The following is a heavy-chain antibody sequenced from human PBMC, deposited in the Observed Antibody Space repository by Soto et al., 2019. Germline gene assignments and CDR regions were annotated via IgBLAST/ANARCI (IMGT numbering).Heavy chain of an antibody. CDR2: IDSSSSTI. V-gene: IGHV3-48*01. CDR1: GFTFSTYS. Sequence: EVQLVESGGGLVQPGGSLRLSCAASGFTFSTYSMNWVRQAPGKGLEWVSSIDSSSSTIYYADSVKGRFDISRDNAKNSLYLHTNSLRVEDTAVYYCAKAYSMTIFGVVIETPGDGFDIWGKGTMVTVSS. D-gene: IGHD3-3*01. CDR3: AKAYSMTIFGVVIETPGDGFDI. J-gene: IGHJ3*02.